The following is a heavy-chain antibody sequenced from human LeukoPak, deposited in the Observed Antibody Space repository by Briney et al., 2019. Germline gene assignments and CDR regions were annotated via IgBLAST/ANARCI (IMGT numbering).Heavy chain of an antibody. D-gene: IGHD4-17*01. V-gene: IGHV3-23*01. CDR3: ARTQTTTAVTTYDS. J-gene: IGHJ5*01. CDR2: ISRGGGGST. Sequence: GGSLRLSCAASGLTFSTYDMSWVRQAPGKGLECVASISRGGGGSTYYADSVKGWFTISRDNSRNTLYLQMNSLRAEDTAVYYCARTQTTTAVTTYDSWGQGTLVTVSS. CDR1: GLTFSTYD.